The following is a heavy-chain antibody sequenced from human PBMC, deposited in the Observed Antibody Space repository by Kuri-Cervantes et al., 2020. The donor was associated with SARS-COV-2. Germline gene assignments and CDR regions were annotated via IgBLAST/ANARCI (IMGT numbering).Heavy chain of an antibody. CDR1: GGSFSGYY. CDR2: INHSGST. J-gene: IGHJ6*02. CDR3: ARDQYYYGMDV. V-gene: IGHV4-34*01. Sequence: ESLKISCAVYGGSFSGYYWSWIRQPPGKGLEWIGEINHSGSTNYNPSLKSRVTISVDTSKNQFSLKLSSVTAADTAVYYCARDQYYYGMDVWGQGTTVTVSS.